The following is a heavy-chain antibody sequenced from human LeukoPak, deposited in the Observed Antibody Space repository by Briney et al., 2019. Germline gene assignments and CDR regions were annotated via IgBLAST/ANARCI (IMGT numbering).Heavy chain of an antibody. CDR2: INTDGSST. V-gene: IGHV3-74*01. CDR3: ARVGGYCSSTSCYNYYYYMDV. CDR1: GFTFSSYS. Sequence: GGSLRLSCAASGFTFSSYSMNWVRQAPGKGLVWVSRINTDGSSTSYADSVKGRFTISRDNAKNTLYLQMNSLRAEDTAVYYCARVGGYCSSTSCYNYYYYMDVWGKGTTVTVSS. J-gene: IGHJ6*03. D-gene: IGHD2-2*02.